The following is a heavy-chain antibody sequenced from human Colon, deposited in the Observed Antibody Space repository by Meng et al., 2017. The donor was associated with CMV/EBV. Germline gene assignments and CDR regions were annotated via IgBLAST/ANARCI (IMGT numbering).Heavy chain of an antibody. V-gene: IGHV3-74*01. J-gene: IGHJ4*02. CDR3: VRDVPGDIDYIFDY. Sequence: GGSLSLSCVASGLTLSRYWMHWVRQVPGEGPMWVARISHDRDNAIYADSVKGRFTASRDSTRNIVYLQMNSLRVDDTAIYFCVRDVPGDIDYIFDYWGQGAQVTVSS. D-gene: IGHD4-11*01. CDR2: ISHDRDNA. CDR1: GLTLSRYW.